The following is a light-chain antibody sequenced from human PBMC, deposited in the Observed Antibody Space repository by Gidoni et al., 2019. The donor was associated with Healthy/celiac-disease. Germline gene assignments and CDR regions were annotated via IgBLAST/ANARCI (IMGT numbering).Light chain of an antibody. CDR2: AAS. Sequence: DIQMTQSPSSLSAPVGDRVTITCRASQSIRSYLNWYQQKPGKAPKLLIYAASNLQSGVPSRFSGSGSGTDFTLTISSLQPEDFATYYCQQGYSTPRTFGEGTRVEIK. J-gene: IGKJ4*01. CDR1: QSIRSY. CDR3: QQGYSTPRT. V-gene: IGKV1-39*01.